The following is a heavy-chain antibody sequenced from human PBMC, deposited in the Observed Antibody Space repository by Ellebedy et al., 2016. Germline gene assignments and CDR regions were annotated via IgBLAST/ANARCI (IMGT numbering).Heavy chain of an antibody. D-gene: IGHD6-13*01. Sequence: GESLKISCAASGFTFSSYAMSWVRQAPGKGLEWVSAISGSGGSTYYADSVKGRFTISRDNSKNTLYLQMNSLRAEDTAVYYCAKDRLFEQLVRPRFDYWGQGTLVTVSS. J-gene: IGHJ4*02. V-gene: IGHV3-23*01. CDR1: GFTFSSYA. CDR3: AKDRLFEQLVRPRFDY. CDR2: ISGSGGST.